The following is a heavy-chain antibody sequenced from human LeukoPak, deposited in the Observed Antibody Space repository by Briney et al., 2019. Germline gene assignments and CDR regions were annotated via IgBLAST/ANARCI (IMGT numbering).Heavy chain of an antibody. Sequence: SVKVSCKASGYTFTSYDISWVRQAPGQGLEWMGGVIPIFGTANYAQKFQGRVTITTDESTSTAYMELGSLRSEDTAVYYCARDLPLEYSSSGTNAFDIWGQGTMVTVSP. V-gene: IGHV1-69*05. CDR3: ARDLPLEYSSSGTNAFDI. D-gene: IGHD6-6*01. J-gene: IGHJ3*02. CDR2: VIPIFGTA. CDR1: GYTFTSYD.